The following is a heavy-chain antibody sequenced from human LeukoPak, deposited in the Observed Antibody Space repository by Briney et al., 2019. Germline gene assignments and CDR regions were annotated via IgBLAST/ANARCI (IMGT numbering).Heavy chain of an antibody. V-gene: IGHV4-59*08. CDR2: IYYSGST. J-gene: IGHJ5*02. D-gene: IGHD2-15*01. Sequence: PSETLSLTCTVSGGSISSYYWSWIRQPPGKGLEWIGYIYYSGSTNYNPSLKSRVTISVDTSKNQFSLKLSSVTAADTAVYYCARHAPGYCSGGSCYGVGGWFDPWGQGTLVTVFS. CDR1: GGSISSYY. CDR3: ARHAPGYCSGGSCYGVGGWFDP.